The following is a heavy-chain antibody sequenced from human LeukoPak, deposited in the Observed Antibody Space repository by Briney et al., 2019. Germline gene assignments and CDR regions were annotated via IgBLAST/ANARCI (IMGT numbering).Heavy chain of an antibody. D-gene: IGHD4-23*01. Sequence: GASVKVSCKASGYTFTSYAMNWVRQAPGQGLEWMGWISTYNGNTNYAQRLQGRVTMTTDTSTSTAYMELRSLRSDDTAVYYCARCSLNDYGGNWAFDIWGQGTMVTVSS. CDR2: ISTYNGNT. V-gene: IGHV1-18*01. CDR1: GYTFTSYA. J-gene: IGHJ3*02. CDR3: ARCSLNDYGGNWAFDI.